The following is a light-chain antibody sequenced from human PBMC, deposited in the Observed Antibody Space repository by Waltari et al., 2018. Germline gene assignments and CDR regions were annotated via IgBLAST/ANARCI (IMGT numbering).Light chain of an antibody. CDR1: QSISNS. CDR3: LQYTSSPLT. V-gene: IGKV1-5*03. J-gene: IGKJ4*01. Sequence: DIQMTQSPSSLSASVGDTFTITCRASQSISNSLDWYQQKPGEAPRLLIYKASSLQSGVPSRFSGSGSGTEFTLTISSLQPEDIATYYCLQYTSSPLTFGGGTKVEIK. CDR2: KAS.